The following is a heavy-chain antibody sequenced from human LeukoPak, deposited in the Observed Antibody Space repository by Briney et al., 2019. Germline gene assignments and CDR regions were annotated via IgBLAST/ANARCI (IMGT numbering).Heavy chain of an antibody. CDR1: GYTFTGYY. V-gene: IGHV1-2*02. J-gene: IGHJ3*02. CDR3: ARESDRDGCNSGAFDI. Sequence: ASVKVSCKASGYTFTGYYMHWVRQAPGQGLEWMGWINPNSGGTNYAQKFQGRVTMTRDTSISTAYMELSRLRSDDTAVYYCARESDRDGCNSGAFDIWGQGTMVTVSS. CDR2: INPNSGGT. D-gene: IGHD5-24*01.